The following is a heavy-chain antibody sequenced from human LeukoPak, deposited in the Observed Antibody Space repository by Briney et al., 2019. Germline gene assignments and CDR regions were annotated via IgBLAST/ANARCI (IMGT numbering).Heavy chain of an antibody. Sequence: PGGSLRLSWAASGFTFSSYGMHWIRQAPGKGLEWVAVIWYDGSNKYYADSVQGRFTISRDNSKNTLYLQMNSLRAEDTAVYYCARDRDYYDSSGSFDYWGQGTLVTVSS. V-gene: IGHV3-33*01. D-gene: IGHD3-22*01. CDR2: IWYDGSNK. CDR1: GFTFSSYG. CDR3: ARDRDYYDSSGSFDY. J-gene: IGHJ4*02.